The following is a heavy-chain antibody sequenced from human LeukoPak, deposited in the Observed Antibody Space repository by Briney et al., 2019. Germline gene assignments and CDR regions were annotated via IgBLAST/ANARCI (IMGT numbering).Heavy chain of an antibody. Sequence: SQTLSLTCTVSGGSISSGGYYWSWIRQPPGKGLEWIGYIYHSGSTYYNPSLKSRVTISVDRSKNQFSLKLSSVTAADTAVYYCGADYGDYIVLYWGQGTLVTVSS. V-gene: IGHV4-30-2*01. CDR2: IYHSGST. D-gene: IGHD4-17*01. J-gene: IGHJ4*02. CDR1: GGSISSGGYY. CDR3: GADYGDYIVLY.